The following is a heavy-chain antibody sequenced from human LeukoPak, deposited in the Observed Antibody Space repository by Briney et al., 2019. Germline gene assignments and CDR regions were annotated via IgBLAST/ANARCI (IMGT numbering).Heavy chain of an antibody. V-gene: IGHV3-74*01. Sequence: GGSLRLSCAASGFTFSSSWMHWVRQGTGKGLVWVSRISTDGSMTNYADSVKGRFTISRDNTKNTLYLQMNSLKAEDTAVYYCTRSLYSATNSGYWGQGTLVTVSS. J-gene: IGHJ4*02. CDR3: TRSLYSATNSGY. CDR1: GFTFSSSW. D-gene: IGHD5-12*01. CDR2: ISTDGSMT.